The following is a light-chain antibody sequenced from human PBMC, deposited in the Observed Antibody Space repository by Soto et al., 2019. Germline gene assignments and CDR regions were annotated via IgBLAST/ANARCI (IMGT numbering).Light chain of an antibody. J-gene: IGLJ2*01. Sequence: QAVVTQPPSVSGAPGQRVTISCTGSSFNIGAGYDVHWYQQLPGTAPKLLIYGNSNRPSGVPDRFSGSKSGTSASLAITGLQAEDEADYYCQSYDSSLSGSEFGGGTKLTVL. CDR3: QSYDSSLSGSE. CDR1: SFNIGAGYD. CDR2: GNS. V-gene: IGLV1-40*01.